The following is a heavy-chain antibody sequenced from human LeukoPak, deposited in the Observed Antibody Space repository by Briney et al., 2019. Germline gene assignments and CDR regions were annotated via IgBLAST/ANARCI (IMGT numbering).Heavy chain of an antibody. D-gene: IGHD2-8*01. V-gene: IGHV3-30*18. CDR1: GFTFSSYW. CDR3: AKDWANGDYIDH. J-gene: IGHJ4*02. Sequence: GGSLRLSCAASGFTFSSYWMSWVRQAPGRGLEWVAVVSYDGTNEKYADPVKGRFTISRDNSKNTLSLQMNSLRADDTAVYYCAKDWANGDYIDHWGQGTLVTVSS. CDR2: VSYDGTNE.